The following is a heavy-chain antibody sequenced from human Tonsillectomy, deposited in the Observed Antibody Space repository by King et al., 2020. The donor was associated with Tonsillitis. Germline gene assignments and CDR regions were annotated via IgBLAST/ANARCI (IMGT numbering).Heavy chain of an antibody. V-gene: IGHV3-30*04. CDR2: ISYHGSNK. D-gene: IGHD1-26*01. CDR1: GFTFSSYA. Sequence: VQLVESGGGVVQPGRSLRLSCAASGFTFSSYAIHWFRQAPGKGLEWVALISYHGSNKYYADSVKGRFTISKDTSKNTLYMQMNSLRSEDTAVYYCARGPILHFPPNYYYYGMDVWGLGTTVTVSS. CDR3: ARGPILHFPPNYYYYGMDV. J-gene: IGHJ6*02.